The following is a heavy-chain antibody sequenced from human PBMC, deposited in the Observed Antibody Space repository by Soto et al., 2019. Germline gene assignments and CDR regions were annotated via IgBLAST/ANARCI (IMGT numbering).Heavy chain of an antibody. CDR1: GGSISSYY. CDR2: IYYSGST. D-gene: IGHD6-19*01. CDR3: ARARGDSSGWYLDY. V-gene: IGHV4-59*01. J-gene: IGHJ4*02. Sequence: SETLSLTCTVSGGSISSYYWSWIRQPPGKGLEWIGYIYYSGSTNYNPSLKSRVTISVDTSKNQFSLKLSSVTAADTAVYYCARARGDSSGWYLDYWGQGTLVTVSS.